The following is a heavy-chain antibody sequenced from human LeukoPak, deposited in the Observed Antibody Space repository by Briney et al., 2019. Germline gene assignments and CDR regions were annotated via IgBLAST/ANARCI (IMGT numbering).Heavy chain of an antibody. J-gene: IGHJ4*02. CDR3: ATVGYCSGGSCYQNFDY. CDR1: GYTFTSYG. CDR2: ISTYNGNT. V-gene: IGHV1-18*01. Sequence: ASVKVSCKASGYTFTSYGISWVRQAPGQGLEWMGWISTYNGNTNYAQKLQGRVTMTTDTSTSTAYMELRSLRSDDTAVYYCATVGYCSGGSCYQNFDYWGQGTLVTVSS. D-gene: IGHD2-15*01.